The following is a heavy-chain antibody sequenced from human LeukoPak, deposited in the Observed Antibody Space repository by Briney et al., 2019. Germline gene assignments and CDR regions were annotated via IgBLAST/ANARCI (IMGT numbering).Heavy chain of an antibody. CDR3: IRGSTNEHYYGMDV. J-gene: IGHJ6*02. V-gene: IGHV3-73*01. Sequence: GGSLRLSCAVSGFTFSGSAMHWVRQASGKGLEWVRRIRTRTNNYATAYAASVQGRLTISRDDSKNTAYLQMNSLKTEDTAVYYCIRGSTNEHYYGMDVWGQGTTVTVSS. CDR1: GFTFSGSA. D-gene: IGHD2/OR15-2a*01. CDR2: IRTRTNNYAT.